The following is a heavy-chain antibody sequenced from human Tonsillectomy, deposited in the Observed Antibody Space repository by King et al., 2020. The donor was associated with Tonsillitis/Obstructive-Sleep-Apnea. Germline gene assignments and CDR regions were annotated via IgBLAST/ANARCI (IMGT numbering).Heavy chain of an antibody. CDR3: ASDPGADY. J-gene: IGHJ4*02. CDR1: GGSISSISYY. CDR2: IYYSGST. V-gene: IGHV4-39*01. Sequence: LQLQESGPGLVKPSETLSLTCTVSGGSISSISYYWVWIRQPPGKGLEWIGSIYYSGSTYYNPSLKSRATISVDTSKNQFSLKLNSVTAADTALYFCASDPGADYWGQRTLVTVSS.